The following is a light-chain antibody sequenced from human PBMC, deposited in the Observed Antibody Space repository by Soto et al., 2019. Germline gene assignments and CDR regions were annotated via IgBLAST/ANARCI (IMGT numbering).Light chain of an antibody. Sequence: EIVLTQSPATLSVSPGGRATLXXRGSQSISDTLAWYQQKPGQAPRLVXYSASRGATGFPARFRGSGSGTDFTLSISSLEPEDFAVYYCQQRTDRPPWTFGQGTKVDIK. J-gene: IGKJ1*01. CDR3: QQRTDRPPWT. V-gene: IGKV3-11*01. CDR2: SAS. CDR1: QSISDT.